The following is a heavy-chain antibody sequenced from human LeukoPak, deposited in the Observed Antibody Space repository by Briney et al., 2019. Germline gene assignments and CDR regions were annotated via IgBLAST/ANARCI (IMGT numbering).Heavy chain of an antibody. Sequence: LSLTCTVSGCSINSYFWTWIRQPPGPGLEPVGRIYNNVITKYNLHPNPRVTMSIDTSKKEFSLQLNAVTAADTNIYYFLSSSNLFYYYMDVWGKETRVSVSS. CDR2: IYNNVIT. V-gene: IGHV4-4*07. D-gene: IGHD1-7*01. J-gene: IGHJ6*03. CDR1: GCSINSYF. CDR3: LSSSNLFYYYMDV.